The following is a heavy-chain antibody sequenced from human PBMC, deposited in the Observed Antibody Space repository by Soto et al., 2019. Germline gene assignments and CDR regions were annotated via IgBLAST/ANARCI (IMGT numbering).Heavy chain of an antibody. D-gene: IGHD6-25*01. CDR1: GYTFTRYD. V-gene: IGHV1-8*01. CDR2: MNPKSGNT. J-gene: IGHJ4*02. Sequence: QVQLVQSGAEVKKPGASVKVSCKASGYTFTRYDINWVRQATGQGLEWMGWMNPKSGNTGSAQKFQGRVTMTRDTSINTAYMELNSLRSEDTGVYYCGRAAPDLDSWGQGTLVTVSS. CDR3: GRAAPDLDS.